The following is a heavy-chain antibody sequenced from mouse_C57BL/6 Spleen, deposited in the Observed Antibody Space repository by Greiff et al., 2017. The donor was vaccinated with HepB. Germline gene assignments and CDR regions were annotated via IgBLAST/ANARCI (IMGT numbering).Heavy chain of an antibody. V-gene: IGHV1-69*01. CDR3: ARGGITTVVAYYAMDY. CDR1: GYTFTSYW. Sequence: QVQLQQPGAELVMPGASVKLSCKASGYTFTSYWMHWVKQRPGQGLEWIGEIDPSDSYTNYNQKFKGKSTLTVDKSSSTAYMPLSSLTSEDSAVYYCARGGITTVVAYYAMDYWGQGTSVTVSS. CDR2: IDPSDSYT. J-gene: IGHJ4*01. D-gene: IGHD1-1*01.